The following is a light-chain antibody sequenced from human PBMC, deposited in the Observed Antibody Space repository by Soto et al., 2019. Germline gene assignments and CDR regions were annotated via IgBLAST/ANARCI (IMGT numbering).Light chain of an antibody. V-gene: IGKV1-5*03. J-gene: IGKJ1*01. CDR1: QSISSW. CDR2: KAS. CDR3: QQYNSSPWT. Sequence: DIQMTQSPSTLSASVGDRVTITCRASQSISSWLAWYQQKPGKAPTLLIFKASSLESGVTSRFSGSGSGTEVTLTLSSLQPDEFATYYCQQYNSSPWTFGQGTKVEIK.